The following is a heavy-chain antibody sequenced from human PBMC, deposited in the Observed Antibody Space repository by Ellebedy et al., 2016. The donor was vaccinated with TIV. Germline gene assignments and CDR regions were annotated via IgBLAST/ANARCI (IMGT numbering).Heavy chain of an antibody. J-gene: IGHJ4*02. CDR3: ARWGELLLFEARGYYFDY. V-gene: IGHV4-61*01. Sequence: GSLRLXCTVSGGSVSSGSYYWSWIRQPPGKGLEWIGYIYYSGSTNYYPSLKSRVTISVDTSKNQFSLKLSSVTAADTAVYYCARWGELLLFEARGYYFDYWGQGTLVTVSS. D-gene: IGHD1-26*01. CDR1: GGSVSSGSYY. CDR2: IYYSGST.